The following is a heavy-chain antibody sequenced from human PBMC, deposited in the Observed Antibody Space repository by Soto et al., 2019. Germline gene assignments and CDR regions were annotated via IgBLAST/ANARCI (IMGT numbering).Heavy chain of an antibody. Sequence: ASVKVSCKASGYTFTSYDINWVRQATGQGLEWMGWMNPNSGNTGYAQKFQGRVTMTRNTSISTAYMELSSLRSEDTAVYYCACRLSTGELLDDAFDIWGQGTMVTVSS. V-gene: IGHV1-8*01. CDR3: ACRLSTGELLDDAFDI. J-gene: IGHJ3*02. D-gene: IGHD2-15*01. CDR1: GYTFTSYD. CDR2: MNPNSGNT.